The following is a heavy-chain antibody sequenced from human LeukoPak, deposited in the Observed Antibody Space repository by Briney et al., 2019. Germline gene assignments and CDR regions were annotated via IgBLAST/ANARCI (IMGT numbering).Heavy chain of an antibody. D-gene: IGHD1-26*01. CDR3: ARDRGYSGNYWAFDM. J-gene: IGHJ3*02. Sequence: PSQTLSLTCTVSGGSISSGGYYWSWIRQHPGKGLEWIGYIYYSGSTNCNPSLKSRVTILVDTSKNQFSLKLSSVTAADTAVYYCARDRGYSGNYWAFDMWGQGTMVTVSS. CDR1: GGSISSGGYY. CDR2: IYYSGST. V-gene: IGHV4-31*03.